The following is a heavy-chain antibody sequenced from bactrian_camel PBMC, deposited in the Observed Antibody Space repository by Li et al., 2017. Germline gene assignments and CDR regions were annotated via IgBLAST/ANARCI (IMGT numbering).Heavy chain of an antibody. CDR1: GTTYVSYC. Sequence: AASGTTYVSYCMGWFRQAPGQEREGVATIEGDGKTNYIDSVKGRFTISVDYGKNILYLQMDSLKPEDTALYYCAAGWRGGYCAPWADFRYRGQGTQVTVS. J-gene: IGHJ4*01. V-gene: IGHV3S55*01. CDR3: AAGWRGGYCAPWADFRY. D-gene: IGHD2*01. CDR2: IEGDGKT.